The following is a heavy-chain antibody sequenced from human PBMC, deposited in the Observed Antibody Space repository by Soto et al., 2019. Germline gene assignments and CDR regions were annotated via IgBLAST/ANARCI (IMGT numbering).Heavy chain of an antibody. CDR1: GGTFSSYA. V-gene: IGHV1-69*06. D-gene: IGHD5-12*01. Sequence: QVQLVQSGAEVKKPGSSVKVSCKASGGTFSSYAISWVRQAPGQGLEWMGGLIPIFGTANYAQKFQGRVTITAEKSTSRAYMERGSMGSEDTAVYYGGRDFDGYEGGGFDYWGQGTLVTVSS. J-gene: IGHJ4*02. CDR2: LIPIFGTA. CDR3: GRDFDGYEGGGFDY.